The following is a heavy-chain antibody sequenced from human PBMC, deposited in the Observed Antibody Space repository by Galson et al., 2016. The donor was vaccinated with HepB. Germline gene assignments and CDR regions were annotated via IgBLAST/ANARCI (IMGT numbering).Heavy chain of an antibody. V-gene: IGHV3-11*06. D-gene: IGHD3-10*01. Sequence: SLRLSCAASGFTFSDYYTGWIRQAPGKELEWISYISGNSADTNYADSVKGRFTISRDNAKNTLYLQMNSLRAEDTAVYYCARARRYYGSGSQYYFDYWGQGTLVTVSS. CDR2: ISGNSADT. J-gene: IGHJ4*02. CDR3: ARARRYYGSGSQYYFDY. CDR1: GFTFSDYY.